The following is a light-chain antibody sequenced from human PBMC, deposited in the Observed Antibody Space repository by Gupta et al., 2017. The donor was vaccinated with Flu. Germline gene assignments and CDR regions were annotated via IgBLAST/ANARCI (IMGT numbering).Light chain of an antibody. CDR2: GAS. Sequence: EIVLTQSPGTLSLSPGERATLSCRASQSISSNYLAWYQQKPGQAPRLLIYGASSRATGIPDRFSGSGSGTDFTLTISRREPEDFAVFYWHQDCSSLTFGGGTKVEIK. V-gene: IGKV3-20*01. J-gene: IGKJ4*01. CDR3: HQDCSSLT. CDR1: QSISSNY.